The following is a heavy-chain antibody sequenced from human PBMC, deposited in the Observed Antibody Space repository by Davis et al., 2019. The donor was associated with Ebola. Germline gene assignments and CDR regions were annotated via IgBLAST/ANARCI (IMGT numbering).Heavy chain of an antibody. V-gene: IGHV3-7*03. Sequence: GESLKISCAASGFTFTSYAMSWVRQAPGKGLEWVANIKQDGSDKNYVDAVKGRFTISRDNAKNSLYLQMNSLRAEDTAVYYCARDSGWSGVVSWGQGTLVTVS. J-gene: IGHJ5*01. D-gene: IGHD6-19*01. CDR1: GFTFTSYA. CDR2: IKQDGSDK. CDR3: ARDSGWSGVVS.